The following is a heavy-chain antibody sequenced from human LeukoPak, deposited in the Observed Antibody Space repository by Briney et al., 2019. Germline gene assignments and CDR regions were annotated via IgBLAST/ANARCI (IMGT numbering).Heavy chain of an antibody. CDR2: IYHSGST. Sequence: SETLSLTCAVSGGSISSGGYSWSWIRQPPGKGLEWIGYIYHSGSTYCNPSLKSRVTISVDRSKNQFSLKLSSVTAADTAVYYCAREGSGYSRGYFDYWGQGTLVTVSS. CDR3: AREGSGYSRGYFDY. CDR1: GGSISSGGYS. V-gene: IGHV4-30-2*01. J-gene: IGHJ4*02. D-gene: IGHD5-12*01.